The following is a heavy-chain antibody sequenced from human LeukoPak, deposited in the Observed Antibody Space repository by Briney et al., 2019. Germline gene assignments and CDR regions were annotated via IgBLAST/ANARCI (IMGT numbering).Heavy chain of an antibody. J-gene: IGHJ3*02. CDR2: ISGSGGST. Sequence: VSAISGSGGSTYYADSVKGRFTISRDNSKNTLYLQMNSLRAEDTAVYYCAKDLKVFDAFDIWGQGTMVTVSS. V-gene: IGHV3-23*01. CDR3: AKDLKVFDAFDI.